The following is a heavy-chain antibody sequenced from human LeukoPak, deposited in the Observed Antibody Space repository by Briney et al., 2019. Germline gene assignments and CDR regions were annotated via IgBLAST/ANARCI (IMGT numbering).Heavy chain of an antibody. CDR3: TKPDLLWVGEDV. D-gene: IGHD2/OR15-2a*01. V-gene: IGHV3-15*01. Sequence: KPGGSLRLSCAASGFPFSNARMSWVRQAPGKGLKWVGRIKTRNERGTSEYAAPVKGRFTISRDDSKNTVHLQMNSLKTEDTGVYYCTKPDLLWVGEDVWGPGTTVTVSS. CDR2: IKTRNERGTS. J-gene: IGHJ6*02. CDR1: GFPFSNAR.